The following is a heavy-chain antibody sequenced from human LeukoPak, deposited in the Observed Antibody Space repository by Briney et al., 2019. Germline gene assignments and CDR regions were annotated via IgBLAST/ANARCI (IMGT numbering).Heavy chain of an antibody. J-gene: IGHJ5*02. CDR1: GGTFSSYA. CDR2: IIPIFGIA. V-gene: IGHV1-69*04. CDR3: ARVGVYYDSSGYQRWFDP. D-gene: IGHD3-22*01. Sequence: GSSVKVSCKASGGTFSSYAISWVRQAPGQGLEWMGRIIPIFGIANYAQKFQGRVTTTADKSTSTAYMELSSLRSEDTAVYYCARVGVYYDSSGYQRWFDPWGQGILVTVSS.